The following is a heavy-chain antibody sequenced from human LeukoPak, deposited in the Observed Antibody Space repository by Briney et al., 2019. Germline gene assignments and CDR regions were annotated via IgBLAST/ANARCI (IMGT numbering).Heavy chain of an antibody. J-gene: IGHJ4*02. V-gene: IGHV4-34*01. CDR1: GVSISSYY. D-gene: IGHD4-23*01. Sequence: SETLSLTCTVSGVSISSYYWSWIRQPPGKGLEWIGEINHSGSTNYNPSLKSRVTISVDTSKSQFSLKLSSVTAADTAVYYCARGTPTLTTVATSLDYWGQGTLVTVSS. CDR2: INHSGST. CDR3: ARGTPTLTTVATSLDY.